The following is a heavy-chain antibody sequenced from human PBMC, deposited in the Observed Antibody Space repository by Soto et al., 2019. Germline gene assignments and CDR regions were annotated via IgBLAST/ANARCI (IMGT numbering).Heavy chain of an antibody. J-gene: IGHJ4*02. Sequence: QVQLQESGPGLVKPSETLSLTCSVSGGSIDYYYWSWIRQPPGKGLEWIAYVYSSGATNYKPSLKSRATISVDTCKDQFSLKLSSVTAADTAVDYCARDRGPYTGFFDYWGQETQVTVSS. CDR1: GGSIDYYY. CDR2: VYSSGAT. D-gene: IGHD5-12*01. V-gene: IGHV4-59*01. CDR3: ARDRGPYTGFFDY.